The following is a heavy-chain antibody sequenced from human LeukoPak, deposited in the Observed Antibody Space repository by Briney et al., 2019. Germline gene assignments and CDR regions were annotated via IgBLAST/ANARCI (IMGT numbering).Heavy chain of an antibody. D-gene: IGHD2-15*01. J-gene: IGHJ4*02. CDR1: GFTFSSYS. CDR3: ARVLLEGEDY. Sequence: GGSLRLSCAASGFTFSSYSMNWVRQAPGKGLEWVSSISSSSSYIYYANSVKGRFTISRDNAKNSLYLQMNSLRAEDTAVYYCARVLLEGEDYWGQGTLVTVSS. CDR2: ISSSSSYI. V-gene: IGHV3-21*01.